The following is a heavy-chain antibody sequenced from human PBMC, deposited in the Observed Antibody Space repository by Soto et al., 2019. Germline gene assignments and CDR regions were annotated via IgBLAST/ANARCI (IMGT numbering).Heavy chain of an antibody. Sequence: SETLSLTCTVSGGSISSSSYYWGWIRQPPGKGLEWIGSIYYSGSTYYNPSLKSRVTISVDTSKNQFSLKLSSVTAADTAVYYCARHEERTYYDFWSGYHFDYWGQGTLVTVSS. CDR3: ARHEERTYYDFWSGYHFDY. D-gene: IGHD3-3*01. V-gene: IGHV4-39*01. J-gene: IGHJ4*02. CDR2: IYYSGST. CDR1: GGSISSSSYY.